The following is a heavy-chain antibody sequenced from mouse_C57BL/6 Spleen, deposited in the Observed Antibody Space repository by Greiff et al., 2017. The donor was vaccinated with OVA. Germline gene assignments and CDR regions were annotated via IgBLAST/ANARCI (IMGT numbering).Heavy chain of an antibody. V-gene: IGHV1-81*01. J-gene: IGHJ4*01. D-gene: IGHD3-3*01. CDR3: AGRGLSWDYAMDY. Sequence: VQLQQSGAELVRPGASVKLSCTASGYTFTSYGIRWVKQTPGQGLEWIGEIYPGSGNTYYNEKFKGQATLTADKSSSTAYMELRSLTSEASAGYFCAGRGLSWDYAMDYWGQGTSVTVSS. CDR2: IYPGSGNT. CDR1: GYTFTSYG.